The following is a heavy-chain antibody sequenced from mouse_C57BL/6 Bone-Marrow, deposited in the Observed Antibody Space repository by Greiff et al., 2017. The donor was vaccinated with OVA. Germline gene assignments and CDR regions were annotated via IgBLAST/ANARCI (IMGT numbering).Heavy chain of an antibody. CDR3: ARINYWYFDV. CDR2: ISSGSSTI. V-gene: IGHV5-17*01. CDR1: GFTFSDYG. Sequence: EVKLVESGGGLVKPGGSLKLSCAASGFTFSDYGMHWVRQAPEKGLEWVAYISSGSSTIYYADTVKDRFTISRDNAKNTLFLQMTSLRSEDTAMYYCARINYWYFDVWGTGTTVTVSS. J-gene: IGHJ1*03.